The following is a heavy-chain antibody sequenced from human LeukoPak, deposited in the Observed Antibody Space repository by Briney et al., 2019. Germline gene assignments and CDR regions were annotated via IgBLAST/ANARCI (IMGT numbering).Heavy chain of an antibody. CDR3: AKDWVGASSYYFDY. Sequence: GGSLRLSCAASGFSFSSYAMNWVRQAPGKGLEWVSIIFGAGKNTTYYADSVKGRFTVSRDNSKNTLYLQMNSLRAEDTAVYYCAKDWVGASSYYFDYWGQGTLVTVSS. V-gene: IGHV3-23*03. CDR1: GFSFSSYA. CDR2: IFGAGKNTT. J-gene: IGHJ4*02. D-gene: IGHD1-26*01.